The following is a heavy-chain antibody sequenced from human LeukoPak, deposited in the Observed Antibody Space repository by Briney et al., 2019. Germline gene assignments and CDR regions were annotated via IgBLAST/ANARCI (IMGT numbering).Heavy chain of an antibody. D-gene: IGHD6-25*01. Sequence: ASVKVSCKASGGTFSSYAISWVRQAPGQGLEWMGGIIPIFGTANYAQKFQGRVTITADESTSTAYMELSSLRSEDTAVYYCAGLPQAYSRGYDPYYYYGMDVWGQGTTVTVSS. V-gene: IGHV1-69*13. CDR1: GGTFSSYA. CDR3: AGLPQAYSRGYDPYYYYGMDV. J-gene: IGHJ6*02. CDR2: IIPIFGTA.